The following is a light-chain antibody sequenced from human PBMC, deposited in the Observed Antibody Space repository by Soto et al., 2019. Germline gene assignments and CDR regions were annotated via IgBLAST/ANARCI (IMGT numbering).Light chain of an antibody. Sequence: EIVLTQSPATLSLSPGERATLSCRASQSVSSYLAWYQQKPGQAPRLLIYDASNRATGIPARFSGSGSGTDFTLPISRLEPEDFAVYYCQQRSNWPLMYTFGQGTKLEIK. CDR2: DAS. CDR1: QSVSSY. CDR3: QQRSNWPLMYT. V-gene: IGKV3-11*01. J-gene: IGKJ2*01.